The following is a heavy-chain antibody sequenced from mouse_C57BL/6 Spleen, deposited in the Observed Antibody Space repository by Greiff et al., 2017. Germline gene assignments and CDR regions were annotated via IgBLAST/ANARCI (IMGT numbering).Heavy chain of an antibody. Sequence: EVKLMESEGGLVQPGSSMKLSCTASGFTFSDYYMAWVRQVPEKGLEWVANINYDGSSTYYLDSLKSRFIISRDNAKNILYLQMSSLKSEDTATYYCARDWAYYDYDVGWYFDVWGTGTTVTVSS. V-gene: IGHV5-16*01. CDR1: GFTFSDYY. CDR2: INYDGSST. J-gene: IGHJ1*03. D-gene: IGHD2-4*01. CDR3: ARDWAYYDYDVGWYFDV.